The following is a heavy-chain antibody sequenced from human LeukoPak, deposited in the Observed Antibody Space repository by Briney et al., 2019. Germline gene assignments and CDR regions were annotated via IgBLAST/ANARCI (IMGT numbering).Heavy chain of an antibody. Sequence: PSETLSLTCTVSGGSISSSSHYWDWIRQPPGKGLEWIGSIYHSGSTYYNPSLKSRVTISVDTSKNQFSLKLSSVTAADTAVYYCARYSSSWSRDAFDIWGQGTMVTVSS. CDR2: IYHSGST. CDR3: ARYSSSWSRDAFDI. V-gene: IGHV4-39*07. CDR1: GGSISSSSHY. J-gene: IGHJ3*02. D-gene: IGHD6-13*01.